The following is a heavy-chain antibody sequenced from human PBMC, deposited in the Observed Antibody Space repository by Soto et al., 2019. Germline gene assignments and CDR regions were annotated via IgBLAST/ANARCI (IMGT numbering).Heavy chain of an antibody. CDR2: INPIFGTA. CDR3: ARATSRGYIYGPYSYYGMDV. Sequence: QVQLVQSGAEVKKPGSSVKVSCKASGGTFSSYAISWVRQAPGQGLEWMGGINPIFGTANYEQKFQGRVTITADESTRTAYMELSSLRSDDTAVYYCARATSRGYIYGPYSYYGMDVWGQGTTVTVSS. D-gene: IGHD5-18*01. J-gene: IGHJ6*02. CDR1: GGTFSSYA. V-gene: IGHV1-69*12.